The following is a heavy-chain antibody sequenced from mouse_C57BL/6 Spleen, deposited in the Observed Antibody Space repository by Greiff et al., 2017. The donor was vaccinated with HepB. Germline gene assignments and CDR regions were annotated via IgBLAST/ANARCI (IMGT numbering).Heavy chain of an antibody. J-gene: IGHJ4*01. CDR1: GYAFSSYW. D-gene: IGHD1-1*01. CDR2: IYPGDGDT. Sequence: QVQLKQSGAELVKPGASVKISCKASGYAFSSYWMNWVKQRPGKGLEWIGQIYPGDGDTNYNGKFKGKATLTADKSSSTAYMQLSSLTSEDSAVYFCARERTTVVVPYAMDYWGQGTSVTVSS. CDR3: ARERTTVVVPYAMDY. V-gene: IGHV1-80*01.